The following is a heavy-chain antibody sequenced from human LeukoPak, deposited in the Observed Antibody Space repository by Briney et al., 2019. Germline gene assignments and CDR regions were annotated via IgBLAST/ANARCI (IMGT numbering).Heavy chain of an antibody. J-gene: IGHJ4*02. CDR3: ARDAKYYYGSRTYFFFEY. CDR1: GGSFSTYY. Sequence: PSETLSLTCTVSGGSFSTYYWSWIRQPAGKGLEWIGHIYTSGTTNYNPSLKSRVTMSIDTSKNQFSLKLSSVTAADTAIYYCARDAKYYYGSRTYFFFEYWGQGTLLSVSS. CDR2: IYTSGTT. V-gene: IGHV4-4*07. D-gene: IGHD3-10*01.